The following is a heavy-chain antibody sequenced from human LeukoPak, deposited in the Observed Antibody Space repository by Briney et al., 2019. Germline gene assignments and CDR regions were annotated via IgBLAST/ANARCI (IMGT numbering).Heavy chain of an antibody. CDR3: AKDRAIFGVVTAFDY. V-gene: IGHV3-30*02. J-gene: IGHJ4*02. D-gene: IGHD3-3*01. CDR2: IRYDGSNK. CDR1: GFTFSSYG. Sequence: GGSLRLSCAASGFTFSSYGMHWVRQAPGKGLEWVAFIRYDGSNKYYADSVKGRFTISRDNSKNTLYLQMNSLRAEDTAVYYCAKDRAIFGVVTAFDYWGQGTLVTVPS.